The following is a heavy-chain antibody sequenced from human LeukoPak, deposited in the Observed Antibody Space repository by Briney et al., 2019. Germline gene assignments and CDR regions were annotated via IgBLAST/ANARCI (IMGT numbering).Heavy chain of an antibody. D-gene: IGHD5-18*01. Sequence: ASVKVSCKASGGTFISYAISWGRQAPGQGLEWMGGIIPIFGTANYAQKFQGRVTITTDESTSTAYMELSSPRSEDTAVYYCARSDTAMEYWGQGTLVTVSS. CDR2: IIPIFGTA. V-gene: IGHV1-69*05. CDR1: GGTFISYA. CDR3: ARSDTAMEY. J-gene: IGHJ4*02.